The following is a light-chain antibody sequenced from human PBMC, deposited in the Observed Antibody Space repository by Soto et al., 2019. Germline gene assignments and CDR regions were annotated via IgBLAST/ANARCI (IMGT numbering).Light chain of an antibody. Sequence: AIPLTQSPSSLSVSVGDRVTITCRASQDIRNDLGWYQQTPGKAPKLLIFGTSNLQTGVPSRFSGSGSGTDFTLTISSLQPEDFAIYYCLQDYIYPYTFGQGTKLEIK. CDR2: GTS. V-gene: IGKV1-6*01. J-gene: IGKJ2*01. CDR3: LQDYIYPYT. CDR1: QDIRND.